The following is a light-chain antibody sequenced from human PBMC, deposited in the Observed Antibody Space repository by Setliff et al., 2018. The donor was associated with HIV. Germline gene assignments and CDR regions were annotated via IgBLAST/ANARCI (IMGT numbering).Light chain of an antibody. CDR3: CSNTGSNTYV. CDR2: QAS. V-gene: IGLV2-23*01. J-gene: IGLJ1*01. Sequence: QSVLTQPASVSGSPGQSITISCTGTSGDVGRYNLFSWYQQQPGKPPKLMIYQASKRPSGVSNRFSGSKSGNTASLTISGLQAEDEADYYCCSNTGSNTYVFGTGTKV. CDR1: SGDVGRYNL.